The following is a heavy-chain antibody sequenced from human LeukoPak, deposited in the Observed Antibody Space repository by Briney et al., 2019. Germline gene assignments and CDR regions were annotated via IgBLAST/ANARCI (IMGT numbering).Heavy chain of an antibody. Sequence: PSETLSLTCTVSGGSSSSSKYYWGWIRQPPGKGLEWIGSIYYSGSTYYNPSLKSRVTISVDTSKNHFFLKLSSVTAADTAVYYCARHSFGVASPFDYWGQGTLVTVSS. V-gene: IGHV4-39*01. D-gene: IGHD3-3*01. J-gene: IGHJ4*02. CDR1: GGSSSSSKYY. CDR3: ARHSFGVASPFDY. CDR2: IYYSGST.